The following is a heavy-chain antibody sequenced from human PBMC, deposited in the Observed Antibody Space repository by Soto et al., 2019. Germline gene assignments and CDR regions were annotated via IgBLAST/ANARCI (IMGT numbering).Heavy chain of an antibody. CDR2: IKSKTDGGTT. J-gene: IGHJ3*02. Sequence: GGSLRLSCAASGFTFSNAWMSWVRQAPGKGLEWVGRIKSKTDGGTTDYAAPVKGRFTISRDDSKNTLYLQMNSLKTEDTAVYYCTATTESITMIVVGDGAFDIWGQGTMVTVSS. D-gene: IGHD3-22*01. V-gene: IGHV3-15*01. CDR1: GFTFSNAW. CDR3: TATTESITMIVVGDGAFDI.